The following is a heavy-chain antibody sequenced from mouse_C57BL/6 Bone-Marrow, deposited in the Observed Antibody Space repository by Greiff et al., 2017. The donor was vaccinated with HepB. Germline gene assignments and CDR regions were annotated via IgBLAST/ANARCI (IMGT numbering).Heavy chain of an antibody. J-gene: IGHJ2*01. CDR1: GYTFTSYW. V-gene: IGHV1-64*01. D-gene: IGHD1-1*01. CDR3: AKDYYGSSYD. Sequence: QVQLQQPGAELVKPGASVKLSCKASGYTFTSYWMHWVKQRPGQGLEWIGLIHPNSGSTNYNEKFKSKATLTVDKSSSTAYMQLSSLTSVDSSVYYWAKDYYGSSYDWGQGTTLTVSS. CDR2: IHPNSGST.